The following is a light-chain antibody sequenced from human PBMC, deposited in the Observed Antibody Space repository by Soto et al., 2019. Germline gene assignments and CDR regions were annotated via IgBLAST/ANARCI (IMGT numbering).Light chain of an antibody. CDR1: SSNIGSNT. CDR2: YNN. CDR3: AAWDDSLNGVV. Sequence: SVLTQPPSTSGTPGQRVTISCSGASSNIGSNTVNWYQHLPGTAPKLLIYYNNQRPSGVPDRFSGSRSGTSASLAITGLQSGDDAYYYCAAWDDSLNGVVFGGGTKVTVL. V-gene: IGLV1-44*01. J-gene: IGLJ2*01.